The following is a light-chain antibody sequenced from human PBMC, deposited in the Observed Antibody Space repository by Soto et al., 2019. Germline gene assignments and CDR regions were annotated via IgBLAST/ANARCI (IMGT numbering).Light chain of an antibody. CDR2: GAS. Sequence: EIVMTQSPATLSVSPGERATLSCRASQSVSSNLAWYQQKPGQAPRLLIYGASTRATGIAVRFSGSGSGTEFTLTISSLQSEDFAVYYCQQYNNWPSLTFGGGTKVEIK. J-gene: IGKJ4*01. CDR3: QQYNNWPSLT. CDR1: QSVSSN. V-gene: IGKV3-15*01.